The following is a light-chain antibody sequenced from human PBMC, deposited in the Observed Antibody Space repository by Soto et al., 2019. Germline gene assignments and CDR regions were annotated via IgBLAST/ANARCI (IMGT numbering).Light chain of an antibody. CDR2: WAS. CDR1: QSVFYSPNNKNY. Sequence: DNVMTQAPESLAVSLGERATINCKSSQSVFYSPNNKNYLSWYQQKPGHPPKLIISWASTRASGVPDRFSGSASGKDFTLTISSLQAEDVAVYYCQQYFSSPYTFGQGTKLEI. CDR3: QQYFSSPYT. V-gene: IGKV4-1*01. J-gene: IGKJ2*01.